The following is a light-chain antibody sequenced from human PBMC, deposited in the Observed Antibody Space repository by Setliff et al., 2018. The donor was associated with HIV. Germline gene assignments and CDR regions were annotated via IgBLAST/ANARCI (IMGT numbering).Light chain of an antibody. CDR3: QVWAAGSDHPI. V-gene: IGLV3-21*01. Sequence: SYELTQSPSVSVAPRKTARITCGGDNLGGDSVHWYQRKPGQAFVLVLVDDTHRPSGIPERFSGSNSGYTATLTINTVEAGDEADYYCQVWAAGSDHPIFGGGTKVTVL. CDR1: NLGGDS. CDR2: DDT. J-gene: IGLJ2*01.